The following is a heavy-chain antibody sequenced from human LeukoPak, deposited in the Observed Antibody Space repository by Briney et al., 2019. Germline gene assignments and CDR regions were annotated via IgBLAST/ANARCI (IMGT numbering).Heavy chain of an antibody. Sequence: ETLSLTCTVSGGSINSYFWTWIRQPAGKGLEWIGRIYTGGSTNYNPSLKSRVTMSVDTSKNQFSLKLNSVTAADTAVYYCARQEGGIVGPYWGQGTLVTVSS. V-gene: IGHV4-4*07. CDR2: IYTGGST. CDR1: GGSINSYF. D-gene: IGHD1-26*01. CDR3: ARQEGGIVGPY. J-gene: IGHJ4*02.